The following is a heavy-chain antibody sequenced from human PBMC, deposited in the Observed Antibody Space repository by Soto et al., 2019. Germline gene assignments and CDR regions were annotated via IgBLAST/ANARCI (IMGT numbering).Heavy chain of an antibody. Sequence: PSETLSLTCTVSGGSISSYYWSWIRQPPGKGLEWIGYIYYSGGTNYNPSLKSRVTISVDTSKNQFSLKLSSVTAADTAVYYCARNIVGATGDWFDPWGQGTLVTVSS. CDR1: GGSISSYY. D-gene: IGHD1-26*01. CDR3: ARNIVGATGDWFDP. V-gene: IGHV4-59*01. J-gene: IGHJ5*02. CDR2: IYYSGGT.